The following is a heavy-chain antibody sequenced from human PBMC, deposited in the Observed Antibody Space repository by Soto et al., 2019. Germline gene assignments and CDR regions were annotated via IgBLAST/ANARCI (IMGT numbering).Heavy chain of an antibody. Sequence: QVQLVESGGGLVKPGGSLRLSYAAPGFTFSDYYMSWIRQAPGKGLEWVSYISSSGTTIYYADSVKGRFTISRDNAKNSLYLQMNSLRAEDTAVYYCASRWSYSGDWYFDLWGRGTLVTVAS. V-gene: IGHV3-11*01. J-gene: IGHJ2*01. CDR1: GFTFSDYY. D-gene: IGHD3-10*01. CDR2: ISSSGTTI. CDR3: ASRWSYSGDWYFDL.